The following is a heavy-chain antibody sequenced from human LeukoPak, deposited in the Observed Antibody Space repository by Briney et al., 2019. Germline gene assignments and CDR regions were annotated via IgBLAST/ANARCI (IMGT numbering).Heavy chain of an antibody. Sequence: PSETLSLTCTVSGYSIANGYYWGWIRQPPGKGLEWFGSIYYSGSTYYNPSLKSRVTISVDTSKNQFSLKLSSVTAADTAVYYCARDWSGYAAQDYWGQGTLVTVSS. D-gene: IGHD5-12*01. J-gene: IGHJ4*02. CDR3: ARDWSGYAAQDY. CDR2: IYYSGST. CDR1: GYSIANGYY. V-gene: IGHV4-38-2*02.